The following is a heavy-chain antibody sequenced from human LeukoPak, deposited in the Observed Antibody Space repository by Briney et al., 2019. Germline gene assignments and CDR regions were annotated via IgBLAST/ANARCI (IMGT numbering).Heavy chain of an antibody. CDR2: VYYSGST. CDR3: AGQGAYCSGGSCYMRHRGRYYYYYMDV. D-gene: IGHD2-15*01. V-gene: IGHV4-39*07. J-gene: IGHJ6*03. CDR1: GGSISNSHYY. Sequence: SETLSLTCTVSGGSISNSHYYWDWIRQPPGKGLEWIGGVYYSGSTNYNPSLKSRVTISVDTSKNQFSLKLSSVTAADTAVYYCAGQGAYCSGGSCYMRHRGRYYYYYMDVWGKGTTVTISS.